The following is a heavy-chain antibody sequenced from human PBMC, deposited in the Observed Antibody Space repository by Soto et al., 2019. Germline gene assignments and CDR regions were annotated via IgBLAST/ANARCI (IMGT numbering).Heavy chain of an antibody. Sequence: EVQLVESGGGLVQPGGSLRLSCAPSGFTFSDYWMSWVRQAPGKGLECVANIKTDGSEKYYVDPVKGRFTISRDNAKNSLYLQMNSLRAKDTAVYYCASSMGRGGNDYWGQGTLVAVSS. CDR1: GFTFSDYW. CDR3: ASSMGRGGNDY. D-gene: IGHD3-10*01. V-gene: IGHV3-7*05. CDR2: IKTDGSEK. J-gene: IGHJ4*02.